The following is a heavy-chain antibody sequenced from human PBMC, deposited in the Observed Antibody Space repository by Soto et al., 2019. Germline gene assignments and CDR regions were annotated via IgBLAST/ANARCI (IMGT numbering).Heavy chain of an antibody. CDR2: TYYRSKWYD. J-gene: IGHJ6*03. CDR1: GDSVSSNSVA. Sequence: SQTLSLPCAISGDSVSSNSVAWNWIRQSPSRGLEWLGRTYYRSKWYDDYAVSVKSRITINPDTSKNQFSLHLNSVTPGETAVYFCARGWDCTSIGCSTGYYYYLDVWGTGTTVTVSS. CDR3: ARGWDCTSIGCSTGYYYYLDV. V-gene: IGHV6-1*01. D-gene: IGHD2-2*02.